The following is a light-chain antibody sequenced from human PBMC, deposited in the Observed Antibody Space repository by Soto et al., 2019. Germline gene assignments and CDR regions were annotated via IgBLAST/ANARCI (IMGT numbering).Light chain of an antibody. CDR3: AAWDVSLVV. CDR1: SSNIGTNT. J-gene: IGLJ2*01. Sequence: LTQPPSASGTPGQRVTISCSGSSSNIGTNTVIWYQQLPGAAPKLLIYSDNQRPSGVPDRFSGSKSGTSASLAISGLQSEDEADYFCAAWDVSLVVFGGGTKVTVL. CDR2: SDN. V-gene: IGLV1-44*01.